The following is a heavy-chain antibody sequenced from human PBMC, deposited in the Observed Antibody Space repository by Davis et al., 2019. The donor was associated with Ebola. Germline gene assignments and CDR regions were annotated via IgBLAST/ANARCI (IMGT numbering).Heavy chain of an antibody. CDR1: GGSFSGYY. J-gene: IGHJ4*02. CDR3: ASSIAAAAHFDD. D-gene: IGHD6-13*01. Sequence: MPSETLSLTCAVYGGSFSGYYWSWIRQPPGQGLEWIGYIYFSGSTNYNPSLKGRVTMSLATSKNQFSLKLTSVTAADTAKYYCASSIAAAAHFDDWGQGTLVTVSS. CDR2: IYFSGST. V-gene: IGHV4-59*01.